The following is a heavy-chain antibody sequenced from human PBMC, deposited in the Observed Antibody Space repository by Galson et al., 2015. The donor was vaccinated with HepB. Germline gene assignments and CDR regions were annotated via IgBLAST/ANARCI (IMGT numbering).Heavy chain of an antibody. J-gene: IGHJ4*02. CDR2: IIPLLGTT. Sequence: SVKVSCKASGGTFSGYPITWVRQAPGQGLDWLGRIIPLLGTTKYSQKSQDRVTITADKSTGTAYMELTDLTSEDTAIYYCARVGGRGHTFDYWGQGTQVTVSS. CDR3: ARVGGRGHTFDY. D-gene: IGHD2-15*01. V-gene: IGHV1-69*08. CDR1: GGTFSGYP.